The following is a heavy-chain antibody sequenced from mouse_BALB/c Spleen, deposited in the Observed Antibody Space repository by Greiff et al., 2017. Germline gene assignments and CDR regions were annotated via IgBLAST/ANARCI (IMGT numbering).Heavy chain of an antibody. J-gene: IGHJ4*01. CDR3: VRHNDYRYYYYAMDY. D-gene: IGHD2-14*01. CDR2: IRSKSNNYAT. CDR1: GFTFNTYA. V-gene: IGHV10-1*02. Sequence: EVQLVESGGGLVQPKGSLKLSCAASGFTFNTYAMNWVRQAPGKGLEWVARIRSKSNNYATYYADSVKDRFTISRDDSQSMLYLQMNNLKTEDTAMYYCVRHNDYRYYYYAMDYWGQGTSVTVSS.